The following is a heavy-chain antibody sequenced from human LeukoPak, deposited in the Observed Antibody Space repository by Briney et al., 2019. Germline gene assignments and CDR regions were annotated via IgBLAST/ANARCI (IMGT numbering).Heavy chain of an antibody. D-gene: IGHD3-10*01. Sequence: SDTLSLTCAVYGGSFSGYYWSWIRQPPGKGLEWIGEINHSGSPNYDPSLKSRVTISIDTSKNQFSLKLSPVTAADTPVYYCARDLSDYYGSGSYRPIDAFDIWGQGTMVTVSS. CDR1: GGSFSGYY. CDR2: INHSGSP. J-gene: IGHJ3*02. V-gene: IGHV4-34*01. CDR3: ARDLSDYYGSGSYRPIDAFDI.